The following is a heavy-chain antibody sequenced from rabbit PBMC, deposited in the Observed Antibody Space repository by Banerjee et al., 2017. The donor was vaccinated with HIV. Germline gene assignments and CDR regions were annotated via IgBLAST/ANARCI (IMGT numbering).Heavy chain of an antibody. CDR1: GFTLSSYW. Sequence: QEQLVESGGGLVQPEGSLTLTCKASGFTLSSYWMWWVRQAPGKGLEWIACIGAGSSGSTDYASWAKGRFTISKTSSTTVTLQMTSLTAADTATYFCARYVYSSGSNLWGPGTLVTVS. V-gene: IGHV1S45*01. J-gene: IGHJ4*01. CDR2: IGAGSSGST. CDR3: ARYVYSSGSNL. D-gene: IGHD4-1*01.